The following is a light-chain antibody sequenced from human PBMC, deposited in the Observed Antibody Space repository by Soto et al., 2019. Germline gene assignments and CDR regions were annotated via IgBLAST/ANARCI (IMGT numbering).Light chain of an antibody. CDR3: SSYTSTSTV. CDR2: EVT. Sequence: QSALTQPASVSGSPGPSITISCTGISSDGDDYKDVSWYQQHPGKAPKLMIYEVTYRPSGVSNRFSGSKSGNTASLTISGLQAEDEADYYCSSYTSTSTVFGTGTKVTVL. CDR1: SSDGDDYKD. J-gene: IGLJ1*01. V-gene: IGLV2-14*01.